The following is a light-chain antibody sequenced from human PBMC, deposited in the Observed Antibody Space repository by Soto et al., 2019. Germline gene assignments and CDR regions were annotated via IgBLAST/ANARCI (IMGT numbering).Light chain of an antibody. CDR2: EVS. CDR1: SSDVGGYSY. V-gene: IGLV2-14*01. CDR3: SSYTSSSTYV. Sequence: QSALTQPASVSGSPGQSITISCTGTSSDVGGYSYVSWYQQHPGKAPKLMIYEVSNRPSGVSNRFAGSKSGNTASLTISGLQAEDEADYCCSSYTSSSTYVFGPGTKLTVL. J-gene: IGLJ1*01.